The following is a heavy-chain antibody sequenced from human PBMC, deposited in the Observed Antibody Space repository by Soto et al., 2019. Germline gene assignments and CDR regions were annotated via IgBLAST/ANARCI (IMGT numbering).Heavy chain of an antibody. CDR2: IYYGGST. Sequence: QLQLQESGPGLVKPSETLSLTCTVSGGSISSSSYYWGWIRQPPGKGLEWIGSIYYGGSTYYNPSLKSRVTISVDTSKNQFSLKLSSVTAAHTAVYYCARRRDGYNRVFDYWGQGTLVTVSS. CDR1: GGSISSSSYY. J-gene: IGHJ4*02. CDR3: ARRRDGYNRVFDY. V-gene: IGHV4-39*01. D-gene: IGHD5-12*01.